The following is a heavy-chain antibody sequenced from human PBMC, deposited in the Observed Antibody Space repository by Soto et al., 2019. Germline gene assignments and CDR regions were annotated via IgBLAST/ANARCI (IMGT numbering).Heavy chain of an antibody. Sequence: EVQLLESGGGLVQPGGSLRLSCAASGFTFSSYAMSWVRQAPGKGLEWVSAISGSGGSTYYADSVKGRFTISRDNSKNTLYLQMNSLRAEDTAVYYCANDSSVVPAGNWFDPWGQGTLVTVSS. CDR1: GFTFSSYA. CDR2: ISGSGGST. D-gene: IGHD2-2*01. V-gene: IGHV3-23*01. CDR3: ANDSSVVPAGNWFDP. J-gene: IGHJ5*02.